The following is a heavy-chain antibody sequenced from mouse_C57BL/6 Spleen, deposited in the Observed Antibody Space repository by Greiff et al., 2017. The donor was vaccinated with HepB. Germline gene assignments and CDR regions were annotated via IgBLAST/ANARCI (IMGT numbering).Heavy chain of an antibody. D-gene: IGHD2-3*01. CDR1: GYTFTEYT. Sequence: VQLQESGAELVKPGASVKLSCKASGYTFTEYTIHWVKQRSGQGLEWIGWFYPGSGSIKYNEKFKDKATLTADKSSSTVYIELSRLTSEDSAVYFCSRHESGDGYFPYYFDYWGQGTTLTVSS. J-gene: IGHJ2*01. V-gene: IGHV1-62-2*01. CDR3: SRHESGDGYFPYYFDY. CDR2: FYPGSGSI.